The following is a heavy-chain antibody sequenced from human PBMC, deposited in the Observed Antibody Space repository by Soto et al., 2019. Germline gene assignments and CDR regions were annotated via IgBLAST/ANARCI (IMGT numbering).Heavy chain of an antibody. CDR1: GYTFTSYY. Sequence: ASVKVSCKASGYTFTSYYLHWVRQAPGQGLEWMGIINPIGGSTSYAQKFQGRATMTRNRSTSTVYMELSSLRSEDTAVYYCARDRVWLTGGMDVWGKETTVTVSP. CDR2: INPIGGST. D-gene: IGHD5-12*01. CDR3: ARDRVWLTGGMDV. J-gene: IGHJ6*04. V-gene: IGHV1-46*01.